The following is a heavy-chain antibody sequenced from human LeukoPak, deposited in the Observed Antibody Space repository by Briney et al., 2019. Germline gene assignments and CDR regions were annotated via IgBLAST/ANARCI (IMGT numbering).Heavy chain of an antibody. D-gene: IGHD6-19*01. Sequence: GGSLRLSCAASGFTFSSYAMSWVRQAPGKGLEWVSAISGSGGNTYYADSVKGRFTISRDNSKNTLYLQMNSLRAEDTAVYYCAKDHGSGWYPAYYFDYWGQGTLVTVSS. CDR1: GFTFSSYA. V-gene: IGHV3-23*01. J-gene: IGHJ4*02. CDR2: ISGSGGNT. CDR3: AKDHGSGWYPAYYFDY.